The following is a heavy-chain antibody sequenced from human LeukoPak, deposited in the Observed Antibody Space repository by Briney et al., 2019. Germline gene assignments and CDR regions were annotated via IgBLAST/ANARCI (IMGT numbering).Heavy chain of an antibody. J-gene: IGHJ6*02. CDR1: GGSISSGTYY. CDR3: ARVGGSNYYYYGMDV. Sequence: SQTLSLTCTVSGGSISSGTYYWNWIRQPPGKGLGWIGYIFYSGSTNYNPSLKSRVTISVDTSKNQFSLKLSSVTAADTALYYCARVGGSNYYYYGMDVWGQGTTVTVSS. CDR2: IFYSGST. V-gene: IGHV4-61*01.